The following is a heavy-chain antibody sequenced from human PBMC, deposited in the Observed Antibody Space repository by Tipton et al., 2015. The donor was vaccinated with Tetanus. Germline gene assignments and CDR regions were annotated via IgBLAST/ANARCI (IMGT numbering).Heavy chain of an antibody. D-gene: IGHD2-15*01. CDR3: AKVRGTLRYSFDS. Sequence: GSLRLSCAASGFTFNTYPMNWVRQAPGKGLEWVSVSYAGGNYAYYADSVKGRFTTSRDDSKSTLYLHMTSLRAEDTAVYYCAKVRGTLRYSFDSWGQGTLVTVSP. V-gene: IGHV3-23*03. J-gene: IGHJ5*01. CDR2: SYAGGNYA. CDR1: GFTFNTYP.